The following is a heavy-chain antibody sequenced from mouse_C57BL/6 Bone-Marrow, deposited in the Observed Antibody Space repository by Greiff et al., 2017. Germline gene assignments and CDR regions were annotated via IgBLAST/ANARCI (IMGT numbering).Heavy chain of an antibody. CDR2: INPNNGGT. Sequence: VQLQQSGPELVKPGASVKISCKASGYTFTDYYMNWVKQSHGKSLEWIGDINPNNGGTSYNQKFKGKATLTVDKSSSTAYMELRSLTSEDSAVYYCARPLYYGSSLFDYWGQGTTLTVSS. D-gene: IGHD1-1*01. CDR3: ARPLYYGSSLFDY. J-gene: IGHJ2*01. V-gene: IGHV1-26*01. CDR1: GYTFTDYY.